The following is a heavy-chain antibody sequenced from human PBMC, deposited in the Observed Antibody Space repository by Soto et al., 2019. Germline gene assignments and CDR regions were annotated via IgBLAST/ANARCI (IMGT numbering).Heavy chain of an antibody. CDR1: GFTFSSYW. Sequence: EVQLVESGGGLVQPGGSLRLSCAASGFTFSSYWMSWVRQAPGKGLEWVANIKQDGSEKYYVDSVKGRFTISRDNAKNSLYLQMNSLRAEDTAVYYCARDTMVRGVSTLAYYYYGMDVWGQGTTVTVSS. CDR3: ARDTMVRGVSTLAYYYYGMDV. D-gene: IGHD3-10*01. J-gene: IGHJ6*02. CDR2: IKQDGSEK. V-gene: IGHV3-7*01.